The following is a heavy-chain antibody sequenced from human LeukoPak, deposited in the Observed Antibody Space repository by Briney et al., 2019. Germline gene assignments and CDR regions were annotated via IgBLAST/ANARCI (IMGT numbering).Heavy chain of an antibody. CDR2: IWYDGSNK. V-gene: IGHV3-33*06. D-gene: IGHD6-19*01. CDR3: AKGVAGTFGY. Sequence: PGRSLRLSCAASGFTFSSYGMHWVRQASGKGLEWVAVIWYDGSNKYYADSVKGRFTISRDNSKNTLYLQMNSLRAEDTAVYYCAKGVAGTFGYWGQGTLVTVSS. J-gene: IGHJ4*02. CDR1: GFTFSSYG.